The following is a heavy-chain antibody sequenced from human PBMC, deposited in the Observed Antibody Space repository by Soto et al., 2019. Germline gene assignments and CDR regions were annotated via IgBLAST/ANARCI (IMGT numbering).Heavy chain of an antibody. CDR3: ARGGIVVAGRYYIDY. V-gene: IGHV3-72*01. D-gene: IGHD6-19*01. J-gene: IGHJ4*02. CDR2: TRNKDKGYTT. Sequence: PGGSLRLACAASGFTLSDHYMDWVRQAPGKGLEWVGRTRNKDKGYTTEYAASVKGRCTISRDDSKSSLYLQMNSLKTEDTAVYYCARGGIVVAGRYYIDYWGQGTLVTVSS. CDR1: GFTLSDHY.